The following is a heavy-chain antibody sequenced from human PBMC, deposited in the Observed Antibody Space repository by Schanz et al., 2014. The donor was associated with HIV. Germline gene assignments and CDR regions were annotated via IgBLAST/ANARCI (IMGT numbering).Heavy chain of an antibody. Sequence: EVQLVESGGGLVQPGGSLRLSCAASGFTFSNYAMTWVRQAPGKGLEWVSTISGSGGSTYYADSVKGRFTISRDNSKSTLFLQMNSLRAEDTAVYYCAKVPVAHYYYGMDVWGQGTTVTVSS. CDR1: GFTFSNYA. V-gene: IGHV3-23*04. CDR3: AKVPVAHYYYGMDV. CDR2: ISGSGGST. J-gene: IGHJ6*02.